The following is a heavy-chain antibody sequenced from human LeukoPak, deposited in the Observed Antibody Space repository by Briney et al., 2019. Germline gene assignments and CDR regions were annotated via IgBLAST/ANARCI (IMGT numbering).Heavy chain of an antibody. Sequence: GESLKISRKGSGYSFTSYWIGWVRQMPGKGLEWMGIIYPGDSDTRYSPSFQGQVTISADKSISTAYLQWSSLKASDTAMYYCARPGYCSSSSCYSFLNWGQGTLVTVSS. CDR2: IYPGDSDT. CDR3: ARPGYCSSSSCYSFLN. J-gene: IGHJ4*02. CDR1: GYSFTSYW. D-gene: IGHD2-2*01. V-gene: IGHV5-51*01.